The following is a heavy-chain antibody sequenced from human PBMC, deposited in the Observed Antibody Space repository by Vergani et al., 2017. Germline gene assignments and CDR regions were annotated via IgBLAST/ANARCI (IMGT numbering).Heavy chain of an antibody. V-gene: IGHV4-61*02. CDR1: GASINNDFYY. D-gene: IGHD4-23*01. CDR2: IYVSGIT. J-gene: IGHJ3*01. CDR3: ARDNKQLRPRAFDL. Sequence: QVQLQESGPGLVKPSQTLSLTCTVSGASINNDFYYWHWIRQPAGKGLEWIGRIYVSGITDYNSSLQSRVSMSVDTSKNQFSLTLTSVTAADTAVYYCARDNKQLRPRAFDLWVQATMVTVSS.